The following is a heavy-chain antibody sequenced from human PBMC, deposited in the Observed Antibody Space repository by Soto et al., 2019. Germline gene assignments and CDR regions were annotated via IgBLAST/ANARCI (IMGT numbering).Heavy chain of an antibody. CDR3: ARPGSSGWADAFDI. CDR2: IYYSGST. CDR1: GGSISSYY. V-gene: IGHV4-59*08. Sequence: QVQLQESGPGLVKPSETLSLTCTVSGGSISSYYWSWIRQPPGKGLEWIGYIYYSGSTNYNPSLKSRVTISVDTSKHQSSLKLSSVTAADPAVYYCARPGSSGWADAFDIWGQGTMVTVSS. D-gene: IGHD6-25*01. J-gene: IGHJ3*02.